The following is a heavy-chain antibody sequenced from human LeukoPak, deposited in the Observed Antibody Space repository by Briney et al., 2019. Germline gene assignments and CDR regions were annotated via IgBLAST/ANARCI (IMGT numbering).Heavy chain of an antibody. Sequence: GASVKVSCKASGYNFKMYGISWVRQAPGQGLEWMGWISAYNGNTNYAQKLQGRVTMTTDTSTSTAYMELRSLRSDDTAVYYCARDPPGPSALERRLDYWGQGTLVTVSS. CDR1: GYNFKMYG. CDR2: ISAYNGNT. D-gene: IGHD1-1*01. V-gene: IGHV1-18*01. CDR3: ARDPPGPSALERRLDY. J-gene: IGHJ4*02.